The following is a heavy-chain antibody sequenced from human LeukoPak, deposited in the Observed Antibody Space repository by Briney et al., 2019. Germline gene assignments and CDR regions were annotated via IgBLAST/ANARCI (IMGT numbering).Heavy chain of an antibody. D-gene: IGHD3-22*01. CDR3: ARGLLRTRNTMIVVVTHFDY. CDR1: GYTFTSYG. CDR2: ISAYNGNT. J-gene: IGHJ4*02. V-gene: IGHV1-18*01. Sequence: ASVKVSCKASGYTFTSYGISWVRQAPGQGLEWMGWISAYNGNTNYAQKLQGRVTMTTDTSTSTAYMELRSLRSDDTAVYYCARGLLRTRNTMIVVVTHFDYWGQGTLVTVSS.